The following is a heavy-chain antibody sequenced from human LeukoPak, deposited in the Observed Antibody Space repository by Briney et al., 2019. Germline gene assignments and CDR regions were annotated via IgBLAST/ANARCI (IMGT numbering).Heavy chain of an antibody. V-gene: IGHV4-61*01. D-gene: IGHD6-19*01. CDR2: IYYSGST. CDR3: ARGLYFGQWLVLNYFDY. CDR1: GGSVSSGSYY. J-gene: IGHJ4*02. Sequence: SETLSLTCTVSGGSVSSGSYYWSWIRQPPGKGLEWIGYIYYSGSTNYNPSLKSRVTISVDTSKNQFSLKLSSVTAADTAVYHCARGLYFGQWLVLNYFDYWGQGTLVTVSS.